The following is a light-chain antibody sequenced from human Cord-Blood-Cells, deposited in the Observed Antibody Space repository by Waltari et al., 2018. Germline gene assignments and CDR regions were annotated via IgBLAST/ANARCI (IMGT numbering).Light chain of an antibody. Sequence: SYELTQPPSVSVSPGQTASITCPGDKLGAKYACWYQQKPGQSPVLVIYQDSERPSWMPDVFAGTHSGNIATLTISGAQAMDEADSFGQAWDSSTAGVFGTGTKVTVL. V-gene: IGLV3-1*01. CDR1: KLGAKY. J-gene: IGLJ1*01. CDR2: QDS. CDR3: QAWDSSTAGV.